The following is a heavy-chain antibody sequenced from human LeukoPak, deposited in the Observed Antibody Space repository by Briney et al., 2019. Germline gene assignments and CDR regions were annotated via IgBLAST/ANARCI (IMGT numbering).Heavy chain of an antibody. CDR2: ISYDGSNK. J-gene: IGHJ3*02. D-gene: IGHD3-22*01. Sequence: GGSLILSCAASGFTFSSYAMHWVRQAPGKGLEWVAVISYDGSNKYYADSVKGRFTISRDNSKNTLYLQMNSLRAEDTAVYYCARPYYDSSGYYWEAFDIWGQGTMVTVSS. CDR3: ARPYYDSSGYYWEAFDI. V-gene: IGHV3-30-3*01. CDR1: GFTFSSYA.